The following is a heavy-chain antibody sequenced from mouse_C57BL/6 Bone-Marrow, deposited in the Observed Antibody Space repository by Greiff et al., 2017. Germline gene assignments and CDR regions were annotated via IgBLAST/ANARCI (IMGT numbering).Heavy chain of an antibody. CDR1: GYTFTGYE. J-gene: IGHJ2*01. D-gene: IGHD1-1*01. Sequence: QVQLQQSGAELVRPGASVTLSCKASGYTFTGYEMHWVKQRPVHGLEWIGAIDPENGGTAYNQKFKGKAILTADKSSSTAYMELRSLTSGDSAVYDCAIFYCDGSNSYYWGRGKTLTVSA. V-gene: IGHV1-15*01. CDR2: IDPENGGT. CDR3: AIFYCDGSNSYY.